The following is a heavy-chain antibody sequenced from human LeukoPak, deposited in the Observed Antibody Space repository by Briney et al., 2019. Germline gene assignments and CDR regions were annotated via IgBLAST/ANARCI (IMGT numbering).Heavy chain of an antibody. J-gene: IGHJ4*02. D-gene: IGHD3-10*01. CDR1: GFTFSSYA. Sequence: GGSLRLSRTAPGFTFSSYAIHWIRQAPGKGLEWVALVWHDGSNRYYADSVKGRFTISRDNSKNTVYLQMNSLRAEDTAVYYCARELFGSGSCPDYWRQGTLVTVSS. CDR2: VWHDGSNR. V-gene: IGHV3-33*01. CDR3: ARELFGSGSCPDY.